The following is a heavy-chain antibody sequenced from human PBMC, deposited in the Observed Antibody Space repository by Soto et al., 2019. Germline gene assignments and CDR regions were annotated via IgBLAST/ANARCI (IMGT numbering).Heavy chain of an antibody. CDR3: ARQSNSYGNSGYFTFDS. Sequence: PSETLSLTCAVSGGSISPYYWSWIRQPPGKGLEWVGYIYYSGSTNYNPSLKSRVTISVDTSKNQFSLELSSVTVADTAIYYCARQSNSYGNSGYFTFDSWGQGTLVTVS. CDR1: GGSISPYY. CDR2: IYYSGST. V-gene: IGHV4-59*08. D-gene: IGHD3-22*01. J-gene: IGHJ4*02.